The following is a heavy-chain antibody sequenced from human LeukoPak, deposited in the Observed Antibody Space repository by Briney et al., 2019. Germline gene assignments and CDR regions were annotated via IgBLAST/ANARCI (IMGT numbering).Heavy chain of an antibody. CDR3: ARDRYYDSSGYYYYYYYMDV. CDR2: INPNSGGT. D-gene: IGHD3-22*01. V-gene: IGHV1-2*06. Sequence: GASVKVSCKASGYTFTNYGISWVRQAPGQGLEWMGRINPNSGGTNYAQKFQGRVTMTRDTSISTAYMELSRLRSDDTAVYYCARDRYYDSSGYYYYYYYMDVWGKGTTVTVSS. CDR1: GYTFTNYG. J-gene: IGHJ6*03.